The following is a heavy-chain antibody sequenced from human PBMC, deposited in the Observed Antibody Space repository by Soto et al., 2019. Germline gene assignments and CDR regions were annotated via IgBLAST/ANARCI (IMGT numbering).Heavy chain of an antibody. J-gene: IGHJ5*02. CDR1: GYTFTSYY. CDR3: ARASFSGSYFSDWFDP. CDR2: INPSGGST. Sequence: GASVKVSCKASGYTFTSYYMHWVRQAPGQGLEWMGIINPSGGSTSYAQKFQGRVTMTRDTSTSTVYMELSSLRSEDTAVYYCARASFSGSYFSDWFDPWGQGTLVTVSS. D-gene: IGHD1-26*01. V-gene: IGHV1-46*01.